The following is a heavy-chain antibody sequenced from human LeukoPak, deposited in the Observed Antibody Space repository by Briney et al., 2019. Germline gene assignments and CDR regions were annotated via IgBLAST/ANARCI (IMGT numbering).Heavy chain of an antibody. J-gene: IGHJ3*02. CDR2: MNPNSGNT. CDR3: ATTRYDFWSGSPLYAFDI. D-gene: IGHD3-3*01. CDR1: GYTFTSYD. Sequence: ASVKVSCKASGYTFTSYDINWVRQATGRGLEWMGWMNPNSGNTGYAQKFQGRVTMTRNTSISTAYMELSSLRSEDTAVYYCATTRYDFWSGSPLYAFDIWGQGTMVTVSS. V-gene: IGHV1-8*01.